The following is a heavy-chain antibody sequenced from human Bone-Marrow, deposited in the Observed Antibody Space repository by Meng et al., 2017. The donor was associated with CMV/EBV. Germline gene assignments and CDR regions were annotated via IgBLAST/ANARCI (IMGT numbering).Heavy chain of an antibody. CDR1: TNCD. CDR3: ARSPTSYCSSTTCYVANWFDP. V-gene: IGHV1-8*01. D-gene: IGHD2-2*01. Sequence: TNCDSNWVRQSTGQGLEWMGWMNPNSGNTGYAQKFQGRVTMNRNTSISTADMELSSLRSEDTAVYYCARSPTSYCSSTTCYVANWFDPWGQGTLVTVSS. CDR2: MNPNSGNT. J-gene: IGHJ5*02.